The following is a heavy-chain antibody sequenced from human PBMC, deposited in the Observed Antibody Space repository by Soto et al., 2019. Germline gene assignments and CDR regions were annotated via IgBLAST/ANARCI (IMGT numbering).Heavy chain of an antibody. CDR1: GGSASSGSFY. CDR2: IYDNRTF. Sequence: SETLSLTYTVSGGSASSGSFYLFWIRQPPGKELEWIGFIYDNRTFNYNASLKSRVTISVDTSKHQFSLKLSSVTAADTAVYFCVLVPPGYSSSYYFNLWCQG. D-gene: IGHD6-6*01. CDR3: VLVPPGYSSSYYFNL. V-gene: IGHV4-61*01. J-gene: IGHJ4*01.